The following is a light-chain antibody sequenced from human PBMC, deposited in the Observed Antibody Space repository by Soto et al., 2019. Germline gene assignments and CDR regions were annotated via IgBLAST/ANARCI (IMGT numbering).Light chain of an antibody. CDR1: SGHSSYA. CDR3: QTWGTGLV. V-gene: IGLV4-69*01. J-gene: IGLJ2*01. CDR2: LNSDGSH. Sequence: QLVLTQSPSASASPGASVKLTCTLSSGHSSYAIAWHQQQPEKGPRYLMKLNSDGSHSKGDGIPDRFSGSSSGAERYLTISSLQSEDEADYYCQTWGTGLVFGGGTKLTVL.